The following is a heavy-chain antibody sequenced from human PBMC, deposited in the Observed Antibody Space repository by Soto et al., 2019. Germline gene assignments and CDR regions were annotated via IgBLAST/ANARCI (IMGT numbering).Heavy chain of an antibody. CDR1: GGSISSYY. CDR2: IYYSGST. CDR3: ARVSGYSYGFFGY. D-gene: IGHD5-18*01. Sequence: ASETLSLTCTVSGGSISSYYWSWIRQPPGKGLEWIGYIYYSGSTNYNPSLKSRVTISVDTSKNQFSLKLSSVTAADTAVYYCARVSGYSYGFFGYWGQGTLVTVSS. V-gene: IGHV4-59*01. J-gene: IGHJ4*02.